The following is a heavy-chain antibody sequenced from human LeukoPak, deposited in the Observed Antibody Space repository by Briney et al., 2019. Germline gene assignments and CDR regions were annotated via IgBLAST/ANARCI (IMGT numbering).Heavy chain of an antibody. J-gene: IGHJ4*02. V-gene: IGHV3-23*01. CDR1: GFMFSTYA. CDR2: ISGSGSIT. Sequence: PGGSLRLSCEASGFMFSTYAMSWVRQAPGKGLEWVSGISGSGSITYYADSVKGRFTISRDNSKNTLFLEMSSLGAEDTAVYYCAKQTRYDSPAGGRGFDYWGQGTLVTVSS. CDR3: AKQTRYDSPAGGRGFDY. D-gene: IGHD3-22*01.